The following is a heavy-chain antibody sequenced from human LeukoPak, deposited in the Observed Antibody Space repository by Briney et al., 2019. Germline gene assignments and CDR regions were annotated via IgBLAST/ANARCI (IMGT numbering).Heavy chain of an antibody. CDR1: GASIRSGDYY. J-gene: IGHJ3*02. CDR3: ARDCSGGSCYGAFDI. CDR2: IYDSGST. V-gene: IGHV4-30-4*01. Sequence: SQTPSLTCTVSGASIRSGDYYWRWIRQPPGKGLEWIGYIYDSGSTYYNPSLKSRITISVDTSENRFSLKLSSVTATDTAVYYCARDCSGGSCYGAFDIWGQGTMVTVSS. D-gene: IGHD2-15*01.